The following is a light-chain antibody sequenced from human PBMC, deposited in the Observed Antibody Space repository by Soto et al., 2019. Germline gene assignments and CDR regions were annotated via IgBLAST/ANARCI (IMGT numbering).Light chain of an antibody. CDR1: QSVGTN. J-gene: IGKJ1*01. Sequence: EIVMTQSPVILSVSPGERATLSCRASQSVGTNLAWYQQKPGQAPRLLISGAATRATGIPARFSGSGSGTDLTLPISRLEPEDFAVYYCQQYGSSGTFGQGTKVDIK. CDR3: QQYGSSGT. V-gene: IGKV3-20*01. CDR2: GAA.